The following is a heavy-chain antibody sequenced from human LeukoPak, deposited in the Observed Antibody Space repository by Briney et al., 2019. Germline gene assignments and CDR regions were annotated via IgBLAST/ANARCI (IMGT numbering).Heavy chain of an antibody. Sequence: GGSLRLSCVASGFSFSNYVMSWVRQAPGKGLEWVSAISKSGDETFYAGSVKGRSTISRDNSKSTLYLQMNSLRAEDTAVYYCAKSRAAYDSSGRTFDYWGQGTLVTVSS. CDR1: GFSFSNYV. CDR3: AKSRAAYDSSGRTFDY. J-gene: IGHJ4*02. V-gene: IGHV3-23*01. D-gene: IGHD3-22*01. CDR2: ISKSGDET.